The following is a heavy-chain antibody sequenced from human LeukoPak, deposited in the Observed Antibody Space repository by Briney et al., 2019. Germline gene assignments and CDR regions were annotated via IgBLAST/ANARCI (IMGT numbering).Heavy chain of an antibody. Sequence: GGSLRLSCAASGITFSSYAMSWVRQAPGKGLEWVPAISGSGGSTYYADSVKGRFTISRDNSKNTLYLQMNSLRAEDTAVYYCAKADSSGYHHNFDYWGQGTLVTVSS. CDR1: GITFSSYA. CDR2: ISGSGGST. D-gene: IGHD3-22*01. CDR3: AKADSSGYHHNFDY. V-gene: IGHV3-23*01. J-gene: IGHJ4*02.